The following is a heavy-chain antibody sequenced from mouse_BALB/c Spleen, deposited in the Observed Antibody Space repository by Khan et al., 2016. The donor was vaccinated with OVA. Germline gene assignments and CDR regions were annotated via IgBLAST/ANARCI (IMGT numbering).Heavy chain of an antibody. J-gene: IGHJ4*01. D-gene: IGHD1-1*01. CDR3: ARSTTVVARAMDY. V-gene: IGHV5-17*02. Sequence: EVELVESGGGLVQPGGSRKLSCAASGFTFSTFGMHWVRQAPEKGLEWVAYISSGSRTIFYAATVKGRFTISRDNPTNTLFLQMTILSSEDTAMDYCARSTTVVARAMDYWGQGTSVTVSS. CDR1: GFTFSTFG. CDR2: ISSGSRTI.